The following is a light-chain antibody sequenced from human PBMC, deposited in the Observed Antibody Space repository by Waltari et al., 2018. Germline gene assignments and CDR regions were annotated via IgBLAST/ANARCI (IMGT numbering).Light chain of an antibody. J-gene: IGLJ1*01. V-gene: IGLV1-47*01. CDR2: RDR. CDR3: AAWDDSLSARFV. Sequence: QQLPGTAPKLLIYRDRQRPSGVPGRFSGCRSGTSAALAISGPRSEDEADYYCAAWDDSLSARFVFGTGTKVTVL.